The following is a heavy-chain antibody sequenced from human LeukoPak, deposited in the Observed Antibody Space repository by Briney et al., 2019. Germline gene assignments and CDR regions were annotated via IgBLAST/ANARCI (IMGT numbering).Heavy chain of an antibody. Sequence: GESLKISCKGSGYSFTSYWIGWVRQMPGKGLEWMGIIYPGDSDTRYSPSFQGQVTISADKSISTAYLQWSSLKASDTAMYYCASNSGSYLAYYYYGMDVWGQGTTVTVSS. V-gene: IGHV5-51*01. CDR2: IYPGDSDT. CDR3: ASNSGSYLAYYYYGMDV. J-gene: IGHJ6*02. D-gene: IGHD1-26*01. CDR1: GYSFTSYW.